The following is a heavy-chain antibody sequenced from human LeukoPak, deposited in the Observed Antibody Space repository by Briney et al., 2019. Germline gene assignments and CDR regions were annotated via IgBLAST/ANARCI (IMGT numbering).Heavy chain of an antibody. CDR2: IRSSSET. D-gene: IGHD5-12*01. J-gene: IGHJ5*02. CDR1: GFIFSQYS. Sequence: PGGSLRLSCAASGFIFSQYSMNWVRQAPGEGLEWGSHIRSSSETFYADSVKGRFTISRDNARNSLYLQMNNLRGEDTAIYYCARDAGNSGYGCDLWGQGTLVTVSS. CDR3: ARDAGNSGYGCDL. V-gene: IGHV3-48*01.